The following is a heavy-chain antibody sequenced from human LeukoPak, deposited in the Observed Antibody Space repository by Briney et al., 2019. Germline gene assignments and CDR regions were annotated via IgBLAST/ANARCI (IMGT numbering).Heavy chain of an antibody. CDR3: AKDVQTYYDFWSGYYQHYYYYGMDV. V-gene: IGHV3-23*01. J-gene: IGHJ6*02. CDR1: RFTFSNYA. Sequence: GGSLRLSCAASRFTFSNYAMSWVRQAPGKGLEWVSAISGSGGSTYYADSVKGRFTISRDNSKNTLYLQMNSLRAEDTAVYYCAKDVQTYYDFWSGYYQHYYYYGMDVWGQGTTVTVSS. D-gene: IGHD3-3*01. CDR2: ISGSGGST.